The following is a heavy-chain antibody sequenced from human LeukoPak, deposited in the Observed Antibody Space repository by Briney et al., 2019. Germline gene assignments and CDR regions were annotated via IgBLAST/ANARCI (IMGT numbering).Heavy chain of an antibody. V-gene: IGHV4-34*01. CDR1: GGSFSGYY. J-gene: IGHJ4*02. CDR3: AREYSSGWYRDFDY. Sequence: SETLSLTCAVYGGSFSGYYRSWIRQPPGKGLEWIGEINHSGSTNYNPSLKSRVTISVDTSKNQFSLKLSSVTAADTAVYYCAREYSSGWYRDFDYWGQGTLVTVSS. D-gene: IGHD6-19*01. CDR2: INHSGST.